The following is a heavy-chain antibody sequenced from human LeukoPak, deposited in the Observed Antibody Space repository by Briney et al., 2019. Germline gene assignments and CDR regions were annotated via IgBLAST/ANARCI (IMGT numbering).Heavy chain of an antibody. CDR3: AKDYGDYSYWYFDL. CDR1: GFTFSDSY. D-gene: IGHD4-17*01. Sequence: PGGSLRLSCAASGFTFSDSYMTWIRQAPGKGLEWVSFISNTGDSIYYADSVKGRFTTSRDNAKSSLSLQMNSLRAEDTAVYYCAKDYGDYSYWYFDLLGRGTLVTVSS. CDR2: ISNTGDSI. J-gene: IGHJ2*01. V-gene: IGHV3-11*04.